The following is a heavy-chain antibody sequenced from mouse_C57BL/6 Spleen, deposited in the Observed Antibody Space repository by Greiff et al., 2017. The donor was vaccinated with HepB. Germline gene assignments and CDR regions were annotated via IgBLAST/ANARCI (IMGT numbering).Heavy chain of an antibody. Sequence: QVQLQQSGPGLVQPSQSLSITCTVSGFSLTSYGVHWVRQSPGKGLEWLGVIWSGGSTDYNAAFISRLSISKDNSKSQVFFKMNSLQADDTAIYYCARGIYYGNYEIFFDYWGQGTTLTVSS. CDR3: ARGIYYGNYEIFFDY. CDR1: GFSLTSYG. CDR2: IWSGGST. J-gene: IGHJ2*01. V-gene: IGHV2-2*01. D-gene: IGHD2-1*01.